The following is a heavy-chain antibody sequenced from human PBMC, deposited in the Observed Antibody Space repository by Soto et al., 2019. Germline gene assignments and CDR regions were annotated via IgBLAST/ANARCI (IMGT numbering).Heavy chain of an antibody. CDR1: GYTFTSYA. CDR2: INAGNGNT. J-gene: IGHJ4*02. Sequence: GASVKVSCKASGYTFTSYAMHWVRQAPGQRLEWMGWINAGNGNTKYSQKFQGRVTITRDTSASTAYMELSSLRSEDTAVYYCARVQGVVVPAASVYFDYWGQGTLVTVSS. CDR3: ARVQGVVVPAASVYFDY. D-gene: IGHD2-2*01. V-gene: IGHV1-3*01.